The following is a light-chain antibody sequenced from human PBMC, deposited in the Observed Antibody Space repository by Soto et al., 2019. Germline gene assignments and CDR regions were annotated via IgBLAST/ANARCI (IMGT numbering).Light chain of an antibody. CDR3: QQYDFLLGT. CDR1: QSINKW. Sequence: DVAMTQSPSALSASVGDRVTITCRASQSINKWLAWYQQKPGKAPNLLIYEASSLHSGVQSRFSSSGFGPEFTLTINRLQLDDFATYYCQQYDFLLGTFGQGTKVEV. V-gene: IGKV1-5*03. CDR2: EAS. J-gene: IGKJ1*01.